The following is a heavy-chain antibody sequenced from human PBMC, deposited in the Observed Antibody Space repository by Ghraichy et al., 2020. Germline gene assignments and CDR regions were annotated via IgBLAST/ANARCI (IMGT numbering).Heavy chain of an antibody. D-gene: IGHD3-10*01. V-gene: IGHV4-61*01. CDR2: IYYSGST. Sequence: ESLNISCTVSGGSVSSGSYYWSWIRQPPGKGLEWIGYIYYSGSTNYNPSLKSRVTISVDTSKNQFSLKLSSVTAADTAVYYCAREGAYGSGSHNWFDPWGQGTLVTVSS. J-gene: IGHJ5*02. CDR1: GGSVSSGSYY. CDR3: AREGAYGSGSHNWFDP.